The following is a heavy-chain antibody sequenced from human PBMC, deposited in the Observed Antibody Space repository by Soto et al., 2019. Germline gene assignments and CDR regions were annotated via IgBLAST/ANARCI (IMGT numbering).Heavy chain of an antibody. Sequence: SETLSLTCTVSGGSISSGGYYWSWIRQHPGKGLEWIGYIYYSGSTYYNPSLKSRVTISVDTSKNQFSLKLSSVTAADTAVYYCARDLAGYCSGGSCSGGMDVWGQGTTVTVSS. V-gene: IGHV4-31*03. J-gene: IGHJ6*02. CDR1: GGSISSGGYY. CDR2: IYYSGST. CDR3: ARDLAGYCSGGSCSGGMDV. D-gene: IGHD2-15*01.